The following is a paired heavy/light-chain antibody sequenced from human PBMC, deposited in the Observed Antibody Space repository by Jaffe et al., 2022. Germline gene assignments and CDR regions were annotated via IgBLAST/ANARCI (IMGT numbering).Light chain of an antibody. CDR1: NSNIGARYD. Sequence: QSVLTQPPSVSGAPGQTVTISCTGTNSNIGARYDVHWYKHLPGTAPKLLIYGNINRPSGVPDRFSGSKSGTSASLAITGLQAEDEADYYCQSYDRSLRSSVFGGGTKLTVL. CDR3: QSYDRSLRSSV. V-gene: IGLV1-40*01. J-gene: IGLJ3*02. CDR2: GNI.
Heavy chain of an antibody. CDR2: ISDSGHDT. CDR1: GLTFTNYV. J-gene: IGHJ6*03. D-gene: IGHD3-10*01. Sequence: DVQLLESGGGLAQPGESVRLSCAASGLTFTNYVMTWVRQAPGKGLEWVSAISDSGHDTYYADSVKGRFTISRDNSKKTLYLQMNSLRPEDSAVYYCAKSPYGSGTFYYYYYMDVWGKGTTVTVSS. CDR3: AKSPYGSGTFYYYYYMDV. V-gene: IGHV3-23*01.